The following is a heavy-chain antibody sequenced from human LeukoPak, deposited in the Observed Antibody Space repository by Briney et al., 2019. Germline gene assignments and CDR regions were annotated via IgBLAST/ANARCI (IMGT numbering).Heavy chain of an antibody. D-gene: IGHD1-14*01. CDR3: ARDWPIPGGYYYGMDV. CDR2: IYYSGST. V-gene: IGHV4-59*01. Sequence: SETLSLTCTVSGGSISSYYWSWIRQPPGKGLEWIGYIYYSGSTNYNPSLKSRVTIPVDTSKNQFSLKLSSVTAADTAVYYCARDWPIPGGYYYGMDVWGQGTTVTVSS. J-gene: IGHJ6*02. CDR1: GGSISSYY.